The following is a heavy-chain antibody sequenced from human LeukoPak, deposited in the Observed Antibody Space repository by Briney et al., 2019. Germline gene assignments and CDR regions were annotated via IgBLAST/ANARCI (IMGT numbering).Heavy chain of an antibody. D-gene: IGHD3-22*01. CDR3: ARSPSGYRFDS. V-gene: IGHV4-61*01. J-gene: IGHJ4*02. Sequence: SETLSLTCAVSGGSVNRGTFFWTWIRKPPGKGLEWIGYISNSGSTNYHPSLKSRLTISSDTSKTQFTLKLTSVTAADTAVYFCARSPSGYRFDSWGQGTLVTVSS. CDR1: GGSVNRGTFF. CDR2: ISNSGST.